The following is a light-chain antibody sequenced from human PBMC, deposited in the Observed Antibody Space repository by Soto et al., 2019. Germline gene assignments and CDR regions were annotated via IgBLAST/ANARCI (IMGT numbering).Light chain of an antibody. V-gene: IGKV3-20*01. CDR3: QQYGSSTWT. CDR2: GAS. Sequence: EIVLTQSPGTLSLSPGERATLSCRASQSVSSSYLAWYQQKPGKAPRLLIYGASSRATGIPDRFSGSGSGTDFNLTISRLEPDDFAVYYGQQYGSSTWTFGQGTNVEIK. J-gene: IGKJ1*01. CDR1: QSVSSSY.